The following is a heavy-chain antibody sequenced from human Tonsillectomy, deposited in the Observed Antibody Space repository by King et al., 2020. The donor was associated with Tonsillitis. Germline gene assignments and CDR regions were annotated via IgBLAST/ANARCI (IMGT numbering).Heavy chain of an antibody. J-gene: IGHJ4*02. D-gene: IGHD3-16*01. CDR2: IHFIGST. V-gene: IGHV4-59*01. CDR1: GDSISTYY. CDR3: ARGSRQGWGSGLTFDS. Sequence: VQLQESGPGLVKPSETLSLTCTVSGDSISTYYWSWIRQPPGKGLEWIGYIHFIGSTNYNPTLESRVTISVDTSKKQISLKLRSVTAADPAVYYCARGSRQGWGSGLTFDSWGQGTLVTVSS.